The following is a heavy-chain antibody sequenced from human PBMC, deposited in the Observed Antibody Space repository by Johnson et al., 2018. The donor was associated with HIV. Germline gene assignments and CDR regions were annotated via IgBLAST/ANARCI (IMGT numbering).Heavy chain of an antibody. Sequence: QVQLVESGGGLVKPGGSLRLSCAASGFTFSDYYMTWIRQAPGKGLEWVAVIWYDGSNKYYADSVKGRFTISRDNSKNTLYLQMNSLRAEDTAVFYCAKDRWEGDAFDIWGQGTMVTVSS. CDR1: GFTFSDYY. CDR2: IWYDGSNK. V-gene: IGHV3-30*02. J-gene: IGHJ3*02. CDR3: AKDRWEGDAFDI. D-gene: IGHD1-26*01.